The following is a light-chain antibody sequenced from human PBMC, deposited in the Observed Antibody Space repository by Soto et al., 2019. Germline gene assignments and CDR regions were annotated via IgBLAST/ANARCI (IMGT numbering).Light chain of an antibody. CDR3: QQYNNWPPLT. V-gene: IGKV3-15*01. Sequence: ERVMTQSPATLSVSPEERATLSCRASQIVSSNLAWYQQKPGQAPRLLIYGASTRATGIPARFSGSGSGTEFTLTISSLQSEDFAVYYCQQYNNWPPLTFGGGTKVEIK. CDR1: QIVSSN. CDR2: GAS. J-gene: IGKJ4*01.